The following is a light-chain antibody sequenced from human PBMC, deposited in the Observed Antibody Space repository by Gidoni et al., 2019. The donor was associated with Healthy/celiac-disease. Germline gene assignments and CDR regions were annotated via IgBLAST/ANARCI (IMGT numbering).Light chain of an antibody. CDR2: GAS. CDR3: QQYGSSPGST. V-gene: IGKV3-20*01. CDR1: QSVSSSY. J-gene: IGKJ4*01. Sequence: EIVLTQSPGTMSLSPGERATLSCRASQSVSSSYLAGYQQKPGQAPRLLIYGASSRATGIPDRFSGSGSGTDFTLTISRLEPEDFAVYYCQQYGSSPGSTFGGGTKVEIK.